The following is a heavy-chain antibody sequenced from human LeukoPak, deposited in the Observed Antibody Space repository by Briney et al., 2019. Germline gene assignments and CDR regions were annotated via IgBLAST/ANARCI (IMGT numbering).Heavy chain of an antibody. CDR3: ARGRRETLRSWFDP. CDR2: ISSSSYI. Sequence: AGGSPRLSCAASGFTFSSYSMNWVRQAPGKGLEWVSSISSSSYIYYADSVKGRFTISRDNAKNSLYLQMNSLRADDTAVYYCARGRRETLRSWFDPWGQGTLVTVSS. J-gene: IGHJ5*02. CDR1: GFTFSSYS. D-gene: IGHD1-26*01. V-gene: IGHV3-21*01.